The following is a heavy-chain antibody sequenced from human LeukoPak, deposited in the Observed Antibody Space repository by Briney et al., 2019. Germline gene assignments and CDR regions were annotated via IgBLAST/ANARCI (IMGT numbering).Heavy chain of an antibody. V-gene: IGHV1-69*13. D-gene: IGHD6-13*01. CDR1: GGTFSSCA. Sequence: SVKVSCKASGGTFSSCAISWVRQAPGQGLEWMGGIIPILGTANYAQKFQGRVTITADESTSTAYMELSSLRSEDTAVYYCARGVIAAAGTRYYYYYYGMDVWGKGTTVTVSS. J-gene: IGHJ6*04. CDR2: IIPILGTA. CDR3: ARGVIAAAGTRYYYYYYGMDV.